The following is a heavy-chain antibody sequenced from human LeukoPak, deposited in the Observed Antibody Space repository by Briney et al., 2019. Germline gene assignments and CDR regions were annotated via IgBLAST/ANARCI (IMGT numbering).Heavy chain of an antibody. V-gene: IGHV1-8*03. D-gene: IGHD2-2*01. CDR3: ARGKIVVVPAADNWFDP. CDR1: GYTFTSYD. Sequence: ASVKVSCKASGYTFTSYDINWVRQATGQGLEWVGWMNPNSGNTGYAQKFQGRVTITTDESTSTAYMELSSLRSEDTAVYYCARGKIVVVPAADNWFDPWGQGTLVTVSS. CDR2: MNPNSGNT. J-gene: IGHJ5*02.